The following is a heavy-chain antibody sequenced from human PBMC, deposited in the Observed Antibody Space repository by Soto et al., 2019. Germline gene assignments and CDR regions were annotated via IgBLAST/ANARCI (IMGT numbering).Heavy chain of an antibody. V-gene: IGHV6-1*01. CDR3: AREKSLDWFDA. Sequence: SQTLSLTCAISGDSVSSNSAAWNWIRQSTSRGLEWLGRTYFRSKCYNDYALSVKGRRTINPDTSKNQFSLQLHSVTPEDTAVYYCAREKSLDWFDAWGQGTLVTVSS. CDR2: TYFRSKCYN. J-gene: IGHJ5*02. CDR1: GDSVSSNSAA.